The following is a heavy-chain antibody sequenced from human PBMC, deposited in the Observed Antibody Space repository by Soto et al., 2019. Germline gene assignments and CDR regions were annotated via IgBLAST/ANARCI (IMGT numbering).Heavy chain of an antibody. J-gene: IGHJ4*02. CDR1: GFTFGDHA. Sequence: EVQLVESGGDLVQPGGSLRLSCAASGFTFGDHAMHWVRQVPGRGLEWVSGISWDSGTIDYGDSVKGRFTISRDNAKNPLFFEMNKLEPEETVFYYCARWGTTGGLDVWGQGTLVSVSS. CDR2: ISWDSGTI. CDR3: ARWGTTGGLDV. D-gene: IGHD3-16*01. V-gene: IGHV3-9*01.